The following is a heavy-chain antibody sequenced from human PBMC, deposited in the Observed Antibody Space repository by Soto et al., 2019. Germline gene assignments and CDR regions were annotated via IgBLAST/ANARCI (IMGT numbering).Heavy chain of an antibody. J-gene: IGHJ4*02. CDR1: GYSISSGYF. V-gene: IGHV4-38-2*02. D-gene: IGHD4-4*01. CDR3: GRDDYNNYGGPEC. Sequence: SETLYLTCAVSGYSISSGYFWGWIRQPPGKGLEWIASIVHTGNTFYNPSLRGRVTISVDTSKNQFSLTLTSVTAADAAVYYCGRDDYNNYGGPECWVQGTLVT. CDR2: IVHTGNT.